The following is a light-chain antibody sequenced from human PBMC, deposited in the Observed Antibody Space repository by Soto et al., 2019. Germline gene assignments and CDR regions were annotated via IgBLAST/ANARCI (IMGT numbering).Light chain of an antibody. J-gene: IGKJ5*01. Sequence: IVLTQSPVTICLSXGQRATLVTRPSLTNDGSLAGYQQKPGRAPRVXXYEVSNMAHVSPARFSCSGSVTDFTRTISGREPEDFAIYYGQQRNYWQVTFGQGTRLEIK. CDR2: EVS. V-gene: IGKV3-11*01. CDR1: LTNDGS. CDR3: QQRNYWQVT.